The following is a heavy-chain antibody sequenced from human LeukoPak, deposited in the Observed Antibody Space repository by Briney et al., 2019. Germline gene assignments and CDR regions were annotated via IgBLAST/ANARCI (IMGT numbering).Heavy chain of an antibody. V-gene: IGHV1-8*01. Sequence: ASVRVSCKASGYTFTSYDINWVRQATGQGLEWMGWVNPNSGNTGYAQKFQGRLTMTRDTSISTAYMELSSLRSDDTAVYYCARRLAEAGYLPDFWGPGTLVTVSS. CDR1: GYTFTSYD. CDR2: VNPNSGNT. CDR3: ARRLAEAGYLPDF. J-gene: IGHJ4*02. D-gene: IGHD6-13*01.